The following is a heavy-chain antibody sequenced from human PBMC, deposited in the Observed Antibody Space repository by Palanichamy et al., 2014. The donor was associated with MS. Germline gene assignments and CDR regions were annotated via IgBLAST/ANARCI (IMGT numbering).Heavy chain of an antibody. Sequence: QVQLVQSGTEVQKPGASVKVSCKSFGYSFTTYGASWVRQAPGQGLEWMGWISTSTGKANYVQKFLGRVTLTTDTSTSTVYMEVRSLRSDDTAVYYCARDWECTHGGCYDVFDIWGQGTMVIVSS. CDR2: ISTSTGKA. CDR3: ARDWECTHGGCYDVFDI. D-gene: IGHD2-8*01. V-gene: IGHV1-18*01. CDR1: GYSFTTYG. J-gene: IGHJ3*02.